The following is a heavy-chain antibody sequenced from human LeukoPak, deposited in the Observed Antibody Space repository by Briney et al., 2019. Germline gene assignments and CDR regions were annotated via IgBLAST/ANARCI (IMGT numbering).Heavy chain of an antibody. V-gene: IGHV3-21*01. D-gene: IGHD3-10*01. Sequence: GGSLRLSCAASGFTFSSSAMNWVRQAPGKGLEWVSSISSSHSYIYYADSVKGRFTISRDNAKNSLYLQMNSLRAEDTAVYYCARDSDYYGSGSHRDAFDIWGQGTMVTVSS. CDR2: ISSSHSYI. J-gene: IGHJ3*02. CDR1: GFTFSSSA. CDR3: ARDSDYYGSGSHRDAFDI.